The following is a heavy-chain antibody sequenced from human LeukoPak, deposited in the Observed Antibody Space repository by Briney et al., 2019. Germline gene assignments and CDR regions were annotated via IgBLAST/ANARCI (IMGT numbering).Heavy chain of an antibody. CDR2: IRYDGSNK. CDR1: GFTFSSYG. V-gene: IGHV3-30*02. CDR3: AKDGRRYCSSTSCHSDY. Sequence: GGSLRLSCAASGFTFSSYGMHWVRQAPGKGLEWVAFIRYDGSNKYYADSVKGRFTISRDNSKNTLYLQMNSLRAEDTAVYYCAKDGRRYCSSTSCHSDYWGQGTLVTVSS. J-gene: IGHJ4*02. D-gene: IGHD2-2*01.